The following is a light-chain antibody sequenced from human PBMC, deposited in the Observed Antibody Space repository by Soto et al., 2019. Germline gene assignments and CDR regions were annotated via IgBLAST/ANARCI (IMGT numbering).Light chain of an antibody. J-gene: IGLJ1*01. CDR3: SSFTGSSYV. CDR2: DVT. V-gene: IGLV2-14*03. Sequence: LTQPASVSGSPGQSITISCTGTSSDVGNNNYVSWYQHNPGRAPKVMICDVTNRPSGVSNRSSGSKSGNTASLTISGLQAEDEADYYCSSFTGSSYVFGTGTKVTVL. CDR1: SSDVGNNNY.